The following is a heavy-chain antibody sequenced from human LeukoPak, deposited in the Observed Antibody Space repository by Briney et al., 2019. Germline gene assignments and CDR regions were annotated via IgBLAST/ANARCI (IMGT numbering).Heavy chain of an antibody. CDR2: IKSDESEI. CDR3: ARGHVPGSDRHWDY. D-gene: IGHD3-10*01. CDR1: GFTFNSHW. J-gene: IGHJ4*02. V-gene: IGHV3-74*01. Sequence: QPGGSLRLSCAASGFTFNSHWMHWVRQVPGKGLVWVSRIKSDESEINYADFVKGRFTISRDNAKNTLYLQMNSLRAEGTAVYFCARGHVPGSDRHWDYWGQGTLVTVSA.